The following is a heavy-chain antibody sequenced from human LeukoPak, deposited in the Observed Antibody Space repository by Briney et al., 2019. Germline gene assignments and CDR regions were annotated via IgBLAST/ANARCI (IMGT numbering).Heavy chain of an antibody. J-gene: IGHJ6*02. CDR1: GGTFSSYA. Sequence: SVKVSCKASGGTFSSYAISWVRQAPGQGLEWMGGIIPIFGTANYAQKVQGRVTITADESTSTAYMELSSPRSEDTAVYYCARGRIVVVPAAINYYYYGMDVWGQGTTVTVSS. V-gene: IGHV1-69*13. D-gene: IGHD2-2*02. CDR3: ARGRIVVVPAAINYYYYGMDV. CDR2: IIPIFGTA.